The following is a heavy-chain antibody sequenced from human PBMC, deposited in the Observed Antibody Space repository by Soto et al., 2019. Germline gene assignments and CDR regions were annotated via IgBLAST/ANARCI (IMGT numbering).Heavy chain of an antibody. CDR2: ISSSSSYI. J-gene: IGHJ4*02. D-gene: IGHD4-17*01. CDR3: ARDLDSDYGDYPGYFDY. V-gene: IGHV3-21*01. CDR1: GFTFSSYS. Sequence: GGSLRLSCAASGFTFSSYSMNWVRQAPGKGLEWVSSISSSSSYIYYADSVKGRFTISRDNAKNSLYLQMNSLRAEDTAVYYCARDLDSDYGDYPGYFDYWGQGTLVTVSS.